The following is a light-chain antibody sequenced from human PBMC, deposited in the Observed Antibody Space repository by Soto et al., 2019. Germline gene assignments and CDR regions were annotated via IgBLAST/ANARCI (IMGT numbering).Light chain of an antibody. CDR3: SSYAGSSNV. CDR2: EVN. J-gene: IGLJ1*01. CDR1: SSDVGGYNY. Sequence: QSVLTQPPSASGSPGQSVAISCTGTSSDVGGYNYVSWYHQHPGKAPKLMIYEVNKRPSGVPDRFSGSKSGNTASLIVSGLQAEDEADYYCSSYAGSSNVFGTGTKLTVL. V-gene: IGLV2-8*01.